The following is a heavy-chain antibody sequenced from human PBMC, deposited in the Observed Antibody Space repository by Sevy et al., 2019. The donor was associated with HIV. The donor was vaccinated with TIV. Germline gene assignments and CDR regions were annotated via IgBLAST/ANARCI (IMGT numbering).Heavy chain of an antibody. CDR3: ARVVLNYDANYCDY. CDR1: RFSFSQYS. D-gene: IGHD3-22*01. J-gene: IGHJ4*01. CDR2: ITGTSGTI. V-gene: IGHV3-48*02. Sequence: GGSLRLSCAASRFSFSQYSMNWVRQAPGKGLEWLSYITGTSGTIYYAASVKGRFTISRDNAKNSVYLQMNSLRDEDTAVYYCARVVLNYDANYCDYWGQGALVTVSS.